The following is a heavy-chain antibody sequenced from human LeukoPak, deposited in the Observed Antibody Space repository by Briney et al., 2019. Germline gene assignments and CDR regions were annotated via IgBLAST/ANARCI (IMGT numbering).Heavy chain of an antibody. J-gene: IGHJ4*02. D-gene: IGHD4-17*01. CDR1: GFIFSDAW. CDR2: IKSKADGETT. V-gene: IGHV3-15*07. CDR3: TTGGSVITVTRSYDF. Sequence: GGSLRLSCAASGFIFSDAWMNWVRQAPGKGLEWVGRIKSKADGETTDYAAPVQGRFIVSRDDSTATLYLQMNSLQTEDTAVYYCTTGGSVITVTRSYDFWGQGILVTVSS.